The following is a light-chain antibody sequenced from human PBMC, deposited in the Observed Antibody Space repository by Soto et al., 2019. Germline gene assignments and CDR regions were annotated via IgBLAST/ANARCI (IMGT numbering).Light chain of an antibody. CDR1: QSVSDN. V-gene: IGKV3-15*01. J-gene: IGKJ4*01. Sequence: EIVLTQSPGTLSLSPGERAALSFRASQSVSDNLAWYQQKPGQAYRLLIYGASTRATGIPARFSGSGSGTESTLTISSLQSEDFAVYYCQQYNNWPPLTFGGGTKVDIK. CDR3: QQYNNWPPLT. CDR2: GAS.